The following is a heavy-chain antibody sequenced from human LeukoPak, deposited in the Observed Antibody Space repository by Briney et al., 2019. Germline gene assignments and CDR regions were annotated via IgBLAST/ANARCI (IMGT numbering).Heavy chain of an antibody. V-gene: IGHV3-21*01. CDR2: ISGTRSST. CDR3: VRDLGGRSGH. CDR1: GFTFRSYS. Sequence: GGSLRLSCAASGFTFRSYSMNWVRQAPGKGLEWVSSISGTRSSTYYADSVKGRFTISRDNAKSSLYLQMNSLRAEDTAVYYCVRDLGGRSGHWGQGTLVTVSS. D-gene: IGHD1-26*01. J-gene: IGHJ4*02.